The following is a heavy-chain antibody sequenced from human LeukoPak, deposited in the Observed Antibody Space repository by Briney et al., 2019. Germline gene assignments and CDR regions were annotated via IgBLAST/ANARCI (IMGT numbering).Heavy chain of an antibody. D-gene: IGHD3-22*01. Sequence: GASVKVSCKASGGTFSSYAISWVRQAPGQGLEWMGGIIPIFGTANYAQKFQGRVTITTDESTSTAYMELSSLRSEDTAVYYCARGSIDYDSSGYPLGYWSQGTLVTVSS. J-gene: IGHJ4*02. CDR3: ARGSIDYDSSGYPLGY. CDR1: GGTFSSYA. V-gene: IGHV1-69*05. CDR2: IIPIFGTA.